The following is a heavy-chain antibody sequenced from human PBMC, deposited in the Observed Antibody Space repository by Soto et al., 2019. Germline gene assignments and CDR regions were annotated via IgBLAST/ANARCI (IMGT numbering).Heavy chain of an antibody. CDR3: TRVAAAGRVDAFDI. CDR2: IRSKAYGGTT. D-gene: IGHD6-13*01. V-gene: IGHV3-49*04. J-gene: IGHJ3*02. CDR1: GFTFGDYA. Sequence: GGSLRLSCTASGFTFGDYAMSWVRQAPGKGLEWVGFIRSKAYGGTTEYAASVKGRFTISRDDSKSIAYLQMNSLKTEDTAVYYCTRVAAAGRVDAFDIWGQGTMVTVSS.